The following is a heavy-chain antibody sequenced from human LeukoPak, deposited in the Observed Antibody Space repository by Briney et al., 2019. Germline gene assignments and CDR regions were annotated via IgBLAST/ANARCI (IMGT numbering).Heavy chain of an antibody. CDR3: ASGGSVAPI. J-gene: IGHJ3*02. CDR1: GFTFSSDA. D-gene: IGHD2-15*01. V-gene: IGHV3-30-3*01. CDR2: ISYDGSNK. Sequence: GGSLRLSCAASGFTFSSDAMHWVRQAPGKGLEWVAVISYDGSNKYYADSVKGRFTISRDNSKNTLYLQMNSLRAEDTAVYYCASGGSVAPIWGQGTMVTVSS.